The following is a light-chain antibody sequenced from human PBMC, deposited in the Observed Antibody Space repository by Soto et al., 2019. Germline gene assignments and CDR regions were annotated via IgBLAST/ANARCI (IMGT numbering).Light chain of an antibody. CDR2: TNN. V-gene: IGLV1-44*01. CDR1: SSNIGSNT. CDR3: AAWDDSLNGVV. J-gene: IGLJ2*01. Sequence: QSVLTQPPSASGTPGQRVTISCSGSSSNIGSNTVSWYQQLPGTAPKLLIYTNNQRPSAVPDRFSGSKSGASDSLAISGLQSEYEADYYGAAWDDSLNGVVFGGGTKLPVL.